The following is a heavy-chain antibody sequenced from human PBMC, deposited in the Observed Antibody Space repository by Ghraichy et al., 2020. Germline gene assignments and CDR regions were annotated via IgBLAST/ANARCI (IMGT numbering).Heavy chain of an antibody. V-gene: IGHV3-21*01. CDR2: ISSSSSYI. D-gene: IGHD3-22*01. CDR1: GFTFSSYS. J-gene: IGHJ3*02. CDR3: ARDRNFDSSGYSDAFDI. Sequence: GGSLRLSCAASGFTFSSYSMNWVRQAPGKGLEWVSSISSSSSYIYYADSVKGRFTISRDNAKNSLYLQMNSLRAEDTAVYYCARDRNFDSSGYSDAFDIWGQGTMVTVSS.